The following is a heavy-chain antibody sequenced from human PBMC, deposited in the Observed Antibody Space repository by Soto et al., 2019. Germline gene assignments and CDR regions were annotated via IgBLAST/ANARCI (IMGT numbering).Heavy chain of an antibody. V-gene: IGHV4-39*01. J-gene: IGHJ4*02. Sequence: PSETLSLTCTVSGGSISSSSYYWGWIRQPPGKGLEWIGSIYYSGSTYYNPSLKSRVTISVDTSKNQFSLKLSSVTAADTAVYYCVVAKYTYYFDYWGQGTLVTVS. CDR3: VVAKYTYYFDY. D-gene: IGHD5-12*01. CDR2: IYYSGST. CDR1: GGSISSSSYY.